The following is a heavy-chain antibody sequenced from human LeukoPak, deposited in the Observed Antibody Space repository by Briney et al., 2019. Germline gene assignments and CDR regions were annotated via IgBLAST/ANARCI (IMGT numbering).Heavy chain of an antibody. J-gene: IGHJ4*02. Sequence: GGSLRLSCAASGFTFSNYAMNWVSQAPGKGLEWVSAISSSGGSTYYADSVKGRFTISRDNSKNTLYLQMNGLRAEDTAVYYCAKGVPDYIHYFDYWGQGTLVTVSS. CDR1: GFTFSNYA. D-gene: IGHD3-10*01. CDR3: AKGVPDYIHYFDY. V-gene: IGHV3-23*01. CDR2: ISSSGGST.